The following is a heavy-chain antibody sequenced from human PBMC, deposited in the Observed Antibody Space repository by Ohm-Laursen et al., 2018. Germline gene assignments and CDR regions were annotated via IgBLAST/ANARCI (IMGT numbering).Heavy chain of an antibody. V-gene: IGHV1-8*02. Sequence: GASVKVSCKASGGTFSSYAISWVRQATGQGLEWMGWMNPNSGNTGYAQKFQGRVTMTRNTSISTAYMELSSLRSEDTAVYYCARDGSPPRYWGQGTLVTVSS. CDR1: GGTFSSYA. D-gene: IGHD1-26*01. J-gene: IGHJ4*02. CDR3: ARDGSPPRY. CDR2: MNPNSGNT.